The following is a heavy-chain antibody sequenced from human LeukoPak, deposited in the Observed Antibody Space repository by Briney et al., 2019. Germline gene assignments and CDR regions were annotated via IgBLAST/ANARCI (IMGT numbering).Heavy chain of an antibody. CDR1: GGFISSYY. CDR2: IYSSGST. V-gene: IGHV4-59*01. J-gene: IGHJ4*02. Sequence: PSETLSLTCTVSGGFISSYYWSWIRQPPGKGLEWIGYIYSSGSTNHNPSLKSRVTISVDTSKNQFSLKLSSVTAADTAVYYCARKGYFDYWGQGTLVTVSS. CDR3: ARKGYFDY.